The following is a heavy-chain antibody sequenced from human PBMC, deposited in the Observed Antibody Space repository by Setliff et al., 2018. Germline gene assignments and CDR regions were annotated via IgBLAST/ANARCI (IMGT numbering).Heavy chain of an antibody. V-gene: IGHV1-3*03. Sequence: ASVKVSCKASGYTFSSYAMSWVRQAPGQGLEWMGWINAANGKTKYSQKFQGRVTITRDTSASTVYMELGSLRPEDMAVYYCVRWVDGKADYWGQGTLVTVSS. CDR3: VRWVDGKADY. CDR2: INAANGKT. J-gene: IGHJ4*02. CDR1: GYTFSSYA.